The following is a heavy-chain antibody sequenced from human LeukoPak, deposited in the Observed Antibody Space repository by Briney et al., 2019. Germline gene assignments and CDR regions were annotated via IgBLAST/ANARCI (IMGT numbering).Heavy chain of an antibody. CDR1: GDTLSSYS. J-gene: IGHJ2*01. D-gene: IGHD3-10*01. CDR3: AADDCSTGSYFLSFFHL. CDR2: IIPILKTS. Sequence: SVKLSCTTSGDTLSSYSISWVRQAPGQGLEWMGRIIPILKTSKYAQKFDDKVTIQADRTQSTVQMLLATVTCEHTGLCFCAADDCSTGSYFLSFFHLW. V-gene: IGHV1-69*08.